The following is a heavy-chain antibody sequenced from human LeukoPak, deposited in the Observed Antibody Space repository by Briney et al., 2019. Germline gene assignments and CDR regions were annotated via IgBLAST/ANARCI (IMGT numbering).Heavy chain of an antibody. J-gene: IGHJ6*03. CDR3: ARDGYSGSYYRLYYFFTDV. CDR2: ISGSGDNM. D-gene: IGHD1-26*01. Sequence: GGSLRLSCLASKFTFNNYAMTWVRQAPGKGLEWVSSISGSGDNMDYADSVKGRFTISRDNSENTLYLQMNSLRGEDTAVYYCARDGYSGSYYRLYYFFTDVWGKGTTVTVSS. V-gene: IGHV3-23*01. CDR1: KFTFNNYA.